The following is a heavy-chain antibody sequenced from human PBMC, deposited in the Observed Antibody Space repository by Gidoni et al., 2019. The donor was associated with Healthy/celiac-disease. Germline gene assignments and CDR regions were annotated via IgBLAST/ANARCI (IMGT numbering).Heavy chain of an antibody. CDR3: ARGSSGGGAFDI. D-gene: IGHD6-6*01. Sequence: QVQLVQSGAEVKKPGSSVKVSCKASGGTFSSYTISWVRQAPGQGLAWMGRIIPILGIANYAQKCQGRVTITADKSTSKAYMELSSRRSEETAVYYCARGSSGGGAFDIWGQGTMVTVSS. CDR1: GGTFSSYT. J-gene: IGHJ3*02. V-gene: IGHV1-69*02. CDR2: IIPILGIA.